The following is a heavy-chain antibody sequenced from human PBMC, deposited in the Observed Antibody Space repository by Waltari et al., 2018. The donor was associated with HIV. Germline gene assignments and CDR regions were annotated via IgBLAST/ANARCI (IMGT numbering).Heavy chain of an antibody. CDR3: ARDSVVVPAAIYYYYGMDV. V-gene: IGHV4-39*07. Sequence: QLQLQESGPGLVKPSETLSLTCTVSGGSISSSSYYWGGIRTPPGKGLEWIGSIYYSGSTYYNPSLKSRVTISVDTSKNQFSLKLSSVTAADTAVYYCARDSVVVPAAIYYYYGMDVWGQGTTVTVSS. CDR2: IYYSGST. CDR1: GGSISSSSYY. J-gene: IGHJ6*02. D-gene: IGHD2-2*01.